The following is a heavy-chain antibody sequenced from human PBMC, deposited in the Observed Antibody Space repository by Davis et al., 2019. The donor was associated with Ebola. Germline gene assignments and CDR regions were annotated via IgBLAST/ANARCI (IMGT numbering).Heavy chain of an antibody. CDR2: INPNSGTT. V-gene: IGHV1-2*02. CDR1: GYTRYTFSYYS. Sequence: ASVKVSCKASGYTRYTFSYYSMHWVRQAPGQGLEWMGWINPNSGTTNCPQKFQGRVTMTRDTSVSTAYMELSRLRSDDTAVYYCARDYDSSGYNQFDYWGQGTLVTVSS. D-gene: IGHD3-22*01. CDR3: ARDYDSSGYNQFDY. J-gene: IGHJ4*02.